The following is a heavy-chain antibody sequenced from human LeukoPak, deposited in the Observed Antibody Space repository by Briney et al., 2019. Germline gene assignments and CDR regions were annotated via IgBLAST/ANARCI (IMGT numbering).Heavy chain of an antibody. CDR1: GFTFTSSA. CDR2: IVVGSGNT. Sequence: GASVKVSCTASGFTFTSSAMQWVRQARGQRLKWIGWIVVGSGNTNYAQPFKERVTITRDMSTSTAYMRLSSLRSEDTAVYYCAAVKPISSAARSNAFDIWGEGTMVTVSS. J-gene: IGHJ3*02. CDR3: AAVKPISSAARSNAFDI. V-gene: IGHV1-58*02. D-gene: IGHD3-22*01.